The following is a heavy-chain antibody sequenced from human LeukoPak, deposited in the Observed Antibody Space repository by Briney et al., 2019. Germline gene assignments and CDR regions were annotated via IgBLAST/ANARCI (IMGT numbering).Heavy chain of an antibody. J-gene: IGHJ1*01. D-gene: IGHD3-22*01. CDR3: ARGGDFYDSSGYYYSRYFQY. CDR1: GFTFSSYE. V-gene: IGHV3-48*03. CDR2: ISSTGSTL. Sequence: EGSLRLSCAASGFTFSSYEMNWVRQAPGKGLEWVAYISSTGSTLYYADSVKGRFTIPRDNAKNSLFLQMNSLRAEDTAVYFCARGGDFYDSSGYYYSRYFQYWGQGTLVTVSS.